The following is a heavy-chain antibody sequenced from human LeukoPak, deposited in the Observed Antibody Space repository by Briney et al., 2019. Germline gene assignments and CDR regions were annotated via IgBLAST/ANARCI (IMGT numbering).Heavy chain of an antibody. J-gene: IGHJ4*02. V-gene: IGHV1-18*01. Sequence: VASVKVSCKASGYTFTSYGISWVRQAPGQGLEWMGWVSPYTGSTRYAQYLQGRVTMTTDTSTSTAYMELRSLTSDDTAVYYCAREVWSGYYIDYWGQGTLVTVSS. CDR2: VSPYTGST. D-gene: IGHD3-3*01. CDR1: GYTFTSYG. CDR3: AREVWSGYYIDY.